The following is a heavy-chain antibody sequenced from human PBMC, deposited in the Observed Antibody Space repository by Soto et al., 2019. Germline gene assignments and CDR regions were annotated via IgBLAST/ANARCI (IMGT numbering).Heavy chain of an antibody. CDR2: ISGSGGST. Sequence: PGGSLRLSCAASGFTFSSYAMSWVRQAPGKGLEWVSAISGSGGSTYYADSVKGRFTISRDNSKNTLYLQMNSLRAEDTAVYYCAKEVRIAVAGTGSFDYWGQGTLVTVSS. D-gene: IGHD6-19*01. J-gene: IGHJ4*02. CDR1: GFTFSSYA. CDR3: AKEVRIAVAGTGSFDY. V-gene: IGHV3-23*01.